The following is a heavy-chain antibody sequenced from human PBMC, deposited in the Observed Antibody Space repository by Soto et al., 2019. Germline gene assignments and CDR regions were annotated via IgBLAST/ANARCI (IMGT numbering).Heavy chain of an antibody. V-gene: IGHV3-23*01. Sequence: GGSLRLSCAASGFTFSSYAMSWVRQAPGKGLEWVSAIGGSGGSTYYADSVKGRFTISRDNSKNTLYLQMNSLRADDTAVYYCAKSDYDFWSGYPSYHYWGQGTLVTVSS. CDR3: AKSDYDFWSGYPSYHY. J-gene: IGHJ4*02. D-gene: IGHD3-3*01. CDR2: IGGSGGST. CDR1: GFTFSSYA.